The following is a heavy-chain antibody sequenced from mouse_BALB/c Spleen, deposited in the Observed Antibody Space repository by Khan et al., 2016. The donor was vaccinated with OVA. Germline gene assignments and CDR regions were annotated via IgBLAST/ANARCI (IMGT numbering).Heavy chain of an antibody. V-gene: IGHV1-5*01. J-gene: IGHJ2*01. CDR2: IYPGNSDT. D-gene: IGHD2-1*01. CDR1: GYTFTNYW. Sequence: VQLQQSGTVLARPGASVKMSCKGSGYTFTNYWMHWVKQRPGQGLEWIGAIYPGNSDTNYNQNFKGRAKLTAVTSTSTAYMELHSLTNDDSTVYYCTRNGFGNYESWDYWGQGTTLTVSS. CDR3: TRNGFGNYESWDY.